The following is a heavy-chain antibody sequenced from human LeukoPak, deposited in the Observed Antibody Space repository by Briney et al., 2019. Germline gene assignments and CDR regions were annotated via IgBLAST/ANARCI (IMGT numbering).Heavy chain of an antibody. CDR2: IRGSGDMT. V-gene: IGHV3-23*01. J-gene: IGHJ6*02. CDR3: ARGWDYYYYGMDV. CDR1: GFTFSNYA. Sequence: GGSLRLSCATSGFTFSNYAMSWVRQAPGEGLEWVSAIRGSGDMTYYADSVKGRFTVARDNSKTTLYLQMNSLRAEDTAVYYCARGWDYYYYGMDVWGQGTTVTVSS. D-gene: IGHD6-13*01.